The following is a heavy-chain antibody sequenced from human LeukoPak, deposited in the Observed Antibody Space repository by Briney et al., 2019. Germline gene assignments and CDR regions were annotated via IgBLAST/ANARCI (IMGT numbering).Heavy chain of an antibody. CDR2: ISSSGNTI. Sequence: GGSLRLSRAASGFTFSSYDMNWVRRAPGKGLEWVSYISSSGNTIYYTDSVKGRFTISRDNAQNSLYLQMNSLRAEDTAVYYCARYSSSWHYYFDYWGQGTLVTVSS. J-gene: IGHJ4*02. CDR3: ARYSSSWHYYFDY. V-gene: IGHV3-48*03. D-gene: IGHD6-13*01. CDR1: GFTFSSYD.